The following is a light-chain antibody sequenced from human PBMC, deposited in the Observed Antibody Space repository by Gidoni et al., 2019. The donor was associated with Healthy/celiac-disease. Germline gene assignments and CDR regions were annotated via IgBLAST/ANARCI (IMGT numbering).Light chain of an antibody. CDR2: LGS. CDR1: QSLLHSNGYNY. CDR3: MQALQTPRFT. J-gene: IGKJ3*01. V-gene: IGKV2-28*01. Sequence: DSVMTQSPLSLPVTPGEPASISCRSSQSLLHSNGYNYLDWYLQKPGQSPQLLIYLGSNRASGVPDRFSGSGSGTDFTLKISRVEAEDVGVYYCMQALQTPRFTFGPXTKVDIK.